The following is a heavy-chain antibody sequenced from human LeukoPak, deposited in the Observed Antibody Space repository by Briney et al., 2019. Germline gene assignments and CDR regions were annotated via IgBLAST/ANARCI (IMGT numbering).Heavy chain of an antibody. CDR1: GFTFSSYG. D-gene: IGHD6-19*01. CDR2: ISYDGSNK. Sequence: GGSLRLSCAASGFTFSSYGMHWVRQAPGKGLEWVAVISYDGSNKYYADSVKGRFTISRDNSKNTLYLQMNSLRAEDTAVYYCAKEGGIAVAGPTEFDYWGQGTLVTVSS. CDR3: AKEGGIAVAGPTEFDY. J-gene: IGHJ4*02. V-gene: IGHV3-30*18.